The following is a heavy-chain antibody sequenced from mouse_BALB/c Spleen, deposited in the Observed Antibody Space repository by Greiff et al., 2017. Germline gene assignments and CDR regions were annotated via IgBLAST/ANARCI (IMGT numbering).Heavy chain of an antibody. D-gene: IGHD2-4*01. V-gene: IGHV1-5*01. CDR2: IYPGNSDT. CDR3: TRGSTMIPWFAY. J-gene: IGHJ3*01. Sequence: VQLKQSGTVLARPGASVKMSCKASGYTFTSYWMHWVKQRPGQGLEWIGAIYPGNSDTSYNQKFKGKAKLTAVTSTSTAYMELSSLTNEDSAVYYCTRGSTMIPWFAYWGQGTLVTVSA. CDR1: GYTFTSYW.